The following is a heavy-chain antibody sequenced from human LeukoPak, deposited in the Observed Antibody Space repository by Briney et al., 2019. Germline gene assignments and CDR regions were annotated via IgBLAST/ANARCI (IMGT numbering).Heavy chain of an antibody. J-gene: IGHJ4*02. CDR3: AKEGEWELLGGYFDY. CDR2: ISYDGSNK. Sequence: PGGSLRLSCAASRFTFSSYGMHWVRQAPGKGLEGVAVISYDGSNKYCADCVKGRFTISRDNSKNTLYLQMNSLRAEDTAVYYCAKEGEWELLGGYFDYWGQGTLVTVSS. V-gene: IGHV3-30*18. D-gene: IGHD1-26*01. CDR1: RFTFSSYG.